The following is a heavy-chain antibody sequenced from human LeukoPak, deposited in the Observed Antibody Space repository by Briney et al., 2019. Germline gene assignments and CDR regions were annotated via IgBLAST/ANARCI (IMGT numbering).Heavy chain of an antibody. V-gene: IGHV3-48*02. CDR3: ARAITVAALNYFYAMDV. Sequence: GGSLRLSCAASGFTLSSYSMNWVRQAPGKGLEWISYISSGSTYMFYSYSVKGRFTVSRDNARNSLYLQMNSLRDEDTAVYYCARAITVAALNYFYAMDVWGQGTTVTVSS. CDR2: ISSGSTYM. D-gene: IGHD6-19*01. CDR1: GFTLSSYS. J-gene: IGHJ6*02.